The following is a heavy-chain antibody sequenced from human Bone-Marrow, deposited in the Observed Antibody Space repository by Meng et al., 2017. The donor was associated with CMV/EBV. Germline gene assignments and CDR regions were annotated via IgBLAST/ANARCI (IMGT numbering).Heavy chain of an antibody. CDR2: IYSGGST. J-gene: IGHJ5*02. CDR3: ASSGSAAFYPWFAP. D-gene: IGHD2-2*01. CDR1: GFTVSSNY. Sequence: GGSLRLSCAASGFTVSSNYMSWVRQAPGKGLEWVSVIYSGGSTYYADSVKGRFTISRDNSKNTLYLQMNSLRAEDTAVYYCASSGSAAFYPWFAPWGQGTRVTGSS. V-gene: IGHV3-53*01.